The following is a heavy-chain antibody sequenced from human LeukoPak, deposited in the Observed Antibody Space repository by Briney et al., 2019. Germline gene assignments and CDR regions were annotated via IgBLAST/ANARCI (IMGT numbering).Heavy chain of an antibody. V-gene: IGHV3-7*01. CDR1: GFTFSSYW. D-gene: IGHD3-9*01. Sequence: PGGSLRLSCAASGFTFSSYWMSWVRQAPGKGLEWVANIKQDGSEKYYVDSVKGRFTISRDNAKNSLYLQMNSLRAEGTAVYYCASWMYYDILTGYYRGIDYWGQGTLVTVSS. CDR2: IKQDGSEK. CDR3: ASWMYYDILTGYYRGIDY. J-gene: IGHJ4*02.